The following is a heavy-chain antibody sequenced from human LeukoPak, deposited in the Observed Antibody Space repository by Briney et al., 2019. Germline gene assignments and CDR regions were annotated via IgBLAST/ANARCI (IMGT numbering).Heavy chain of an antibody. CDR1: GFTFSSYS. J-gene: IGHJ4*02. CDR3: ARARAAAAGNFDY. Sequence: PGGSLRLSCAASGFTFSSYSMNWVRQAPGKGLEWVSSISSSSSYIYYADSVKGRFTISRDNAKNSLYLQMNSLRAEDTAVYYCARARAAAAGNFDYWRQGTLVTVSS. CDR2: ISSSSSYI. V-gene: IGHV3-21*01. D-gene: IGHD6-13*01.